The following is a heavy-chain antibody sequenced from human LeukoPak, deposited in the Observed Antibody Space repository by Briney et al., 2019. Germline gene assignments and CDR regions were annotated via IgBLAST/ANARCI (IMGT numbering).Heavy chain of an antibody. V-gene: IGHV3-30-3*01. CDR3: ARENPSSPLDY. CDR1: GFTFSGSP. D-gene: IGHD6-6*01. J-gene: IGHJ4*02. CDR2: ISYDGSNK. Sequence: GGSLKLSCAASGFTFSGSPMHWVRQAPGKGLEWVAVISYDGSNKYYADSVKGRFTISRDNSKNTLYLQMNSLRAEDTAVYYCARENPSSPLDYWGQGTLVTVSS.